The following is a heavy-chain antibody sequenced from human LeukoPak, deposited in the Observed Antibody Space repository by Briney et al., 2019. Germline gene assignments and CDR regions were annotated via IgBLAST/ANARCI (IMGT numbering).Heavy chain of an antibody. V-gene: IGHV3-7*01. Sequence: GGSLRLSCAASGFTFSSYWMSWVRQAPGKGLEWVANIKQDGSEKYYVVSVKGRFTISRDNAKNSLYLQMNSLRAEDTAVYYCARDSGDSSSEWNRYYYYYYMDVWGKGTTVTVSS. CDR3: ARDSGDSSSEWNRYYYYYYMDV. J-gene: IGHJ6*03. CDR2: IKQDGSEK. D-gene: IGHD6-13*01. CDR1: GFTFSSYW.